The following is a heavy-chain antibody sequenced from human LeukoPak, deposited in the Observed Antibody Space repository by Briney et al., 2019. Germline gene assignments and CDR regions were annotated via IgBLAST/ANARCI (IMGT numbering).Heavy chain of an antibody. CDR1: GDTFSSYS. V-gene: IGHV3-48*01. CDR2: NSSSSSTI. Sequence: GGSLRLSCAASGDTFSSYSMNWVRQAPGKGLEWVSYNSSSSSTIYYADSVKGRFTISRDNSKNTLYLQMNSLRAEDTAVYYCAKDSRYSSSWYSSPYFDYWGQGTLVTVSS. J-gene: IGHJ4*02. D-gene: IGHD6-13*01. CDR3: AKDSRYSSSWYSSPYFDY.